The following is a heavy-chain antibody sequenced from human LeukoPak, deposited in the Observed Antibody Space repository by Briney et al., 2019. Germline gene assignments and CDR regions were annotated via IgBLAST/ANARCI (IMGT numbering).Heavy chain of an antibody. CDR1: GFTFSSYS. V-gene: IGHV3-21*01. D-gene: IGHD3-9*01. CDR2: ISSSSSYI. J-gene: IGHJ4*02. CDR3: ARDLRTYYDILTGYYTPGFDY. Sequence: GSLRLSCAASGFTFSSYSMNWVRQAPGKGLEWVSSISSSSSYIYYADSVKGRFTISRDNAKNSLYLQMSSLRAEDTAVYYCARDLRTYYDILTGYYTPGFDYWGQGTLVTVSS.